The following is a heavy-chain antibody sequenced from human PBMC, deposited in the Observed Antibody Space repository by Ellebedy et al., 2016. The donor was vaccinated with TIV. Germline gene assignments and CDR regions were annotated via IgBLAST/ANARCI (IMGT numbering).Heavy chain of an antibody. CDR1: GGSISSGADY. Sequence: SETLSLTCTVSGGSISSGADYWNWIRQHPGKGLEWIGYIYYSGSTYYSPSLKSRTTISVDTSKNQFSLRLSSVTAADTAVYYCAKYGSGTYGFDYWGQGTLVTVSS. V-gene: IGHV4-31*03. D-gene: IGHD3-10*01. CDR3: AKYGSGTYGFDY. CDR2: IYYSGST. J-gene: IGHJ4*02.